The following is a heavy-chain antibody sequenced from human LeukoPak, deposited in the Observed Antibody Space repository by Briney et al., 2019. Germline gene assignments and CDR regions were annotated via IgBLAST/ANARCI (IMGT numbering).Heavy chain of an antibody. CDR1: GFTVSSNY. Sequence: GGSLRLSCAASGFTVSSNYMSWVRQAPGKGLEWVSVIYSGGSTYYADSVKGRFTISRDNSKSTLYLQMDSLRIEDTSMYYCVRGLWTAMGAGAYWGQGTLVAVSS. V-gene: IGHV3-53*05. J-gene: IGHJ4*02. D-gene: IGHD5-18*01. CDR2: IYSGGST. CDR3: VRGLWTAMGAGAY.